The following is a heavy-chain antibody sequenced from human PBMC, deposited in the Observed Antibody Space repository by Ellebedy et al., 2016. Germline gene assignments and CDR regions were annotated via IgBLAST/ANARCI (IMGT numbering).Heavy chain of an antibody. CDR1: GFTFSSYS. CDR3: ARGTGGEWYFDL. Sequence: GESLKISXAASGFTFSSYSMNWVRQAPGKGLEWVSSISSSSSYIYYADSAKGRFTISRDNSKNTLYLQMNSLRAEDTAVYYCARGTGGEWYFDLWGRGTLVTVSS. D-gene: IGHD7-27*01. V-gene: IGHV3-21*01. CDR2: ISSSSSYI. J-gene: IGHJ2*01.